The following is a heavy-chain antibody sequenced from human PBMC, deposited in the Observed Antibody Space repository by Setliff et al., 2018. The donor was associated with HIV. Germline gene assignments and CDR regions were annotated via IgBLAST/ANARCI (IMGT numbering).Heavy chain of an antibody. CDR3: ARQRGGRVTIFGVAGGWFDP. J-gene: IGHJ5*02. D-gene: IGHD3-3*01. Sequence: PSETLSLTCTASGGSISSYYWSWIRQPPGKGLEWIGYIYYRGSTSYNPSPRSRVTISITTSKNQFSLKLSSVTSAGTAVYYCARQRGGRVTIFGVAGGWFDPWGQGTLVTVSS. V-gene: IGHV4-59*08. CDR2: IYYRGST. CDR1: GGSISSYY.